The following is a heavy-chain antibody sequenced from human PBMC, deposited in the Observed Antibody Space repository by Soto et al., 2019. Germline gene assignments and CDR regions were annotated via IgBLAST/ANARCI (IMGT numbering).Heavy chain of an antibody. J-gene: IGHJ4*02. V-gene: IGHV3-23*01. CDR3: AKSCYADYDDRLLFDN. Sequence: EVQLLESGGGLVQPGGSLRLSCAASGFPFSGYAINWVRQAPGKGLEWVSIISGSGSSTNYSDSVKGRCTLSRAMTRDTVYLQTTRLSAEATAVYYWAKSCYADYDDRLLFDNWGQATLVTVSS. CDR2: ISGSGSST. D-gene: IGHD4-17*01. CDR1: GFPFSGYA.